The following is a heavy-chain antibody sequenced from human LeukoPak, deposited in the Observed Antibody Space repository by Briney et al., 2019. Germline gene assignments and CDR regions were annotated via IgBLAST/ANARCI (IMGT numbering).Heavy chain of an antibody. CDR1: GYTLTELS. J-gene: IGHJ4*02. CDR3: ATGVRYASTFDY. V-gene: IGHV1-24*01. Sequence: ASVKVSCKVSGYTLTELSMHWVRQTPGKGLEWMGGFDPEDGETIYAQKFQGRVTMTEDTSTDTAYMELSSLRSEDTAVYYCATGVRYASTFDYWGQGTLVTVSS. D-gene: IGHD3-9*01. CDR2: FDPEDGET.